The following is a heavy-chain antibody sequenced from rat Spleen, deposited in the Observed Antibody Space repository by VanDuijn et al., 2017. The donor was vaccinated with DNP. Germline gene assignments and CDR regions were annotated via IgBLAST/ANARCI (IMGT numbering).Heavy chain of an antibody. CDR1: GFTFSDHY. V-gene: IGHV5-7*01. D-gene: IGHD1-10*01. CDR2: ISYDSGDT. J-gene: IGHJ4*01. Sequence: EVQLAESGGGLVQPGRSLKLSCAASGFTFSDHYMAWVRQAPTKGLEWVASISYDSGDTYYRDSVKGRFTISRDNAQSTLYLQMDSLRSEDTATYYCARHRTTSPYYYAMDAWGQGASVTVSS. CDR3: ARHRTTSPYYYAMDA.